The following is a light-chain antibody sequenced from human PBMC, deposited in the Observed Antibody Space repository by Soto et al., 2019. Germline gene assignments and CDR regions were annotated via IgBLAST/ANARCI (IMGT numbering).Light chain of an antibody. CDR1: RSISNY. Sequence: DIQMTQSPSSLSVSVGDKVTITCRASRSISNYLNWYQQKPGKAPERLIYASVNLQSRVPSRFISNGSGTDFTLTINSLQPDEFATNYCQQCYNTPYTCGQGTKLEI. J-gene: IGKJ2*01. V-gene: IGKV1-39*01. CDR3: QQCYNTPYT. CDR2: ASV.